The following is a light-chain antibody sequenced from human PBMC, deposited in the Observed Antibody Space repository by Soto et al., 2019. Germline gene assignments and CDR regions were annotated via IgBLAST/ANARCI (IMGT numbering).Light chain of an antibody. CDR1: QSLNNW. V-gene: IGKV1-12*01. Sequence: DIQMSQSPSSLSASIGDRVSITCRASQSLNNWLAWYQQKPGTAPKLLIYAASSLQSGVPSRFSGSGSVTDYILTINSLQPEDSATYYCQQAHSLPYTFGQGTKVDIK. J-gene: IGKJ2*01. CDR3: QQAHSLPYT. CDR2: AAS.